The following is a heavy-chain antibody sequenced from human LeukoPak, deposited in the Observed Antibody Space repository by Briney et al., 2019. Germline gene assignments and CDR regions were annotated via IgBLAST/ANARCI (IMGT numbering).Heavy chain of an antibody. CDR2: IIPIFGTA. CDR3: ARGGDTAMVTFDY. Sequence: ASLKVSCKASVGTLSSYAISWVRQAPGQGLEWMGGIIPIFGTANYAQKFQGRVTITADESTSTAYMELSSLRSEDTAVYYCARGGDTAMVTFDYWGQGTLVTVSS. CDR1: VGTLSSYA. J-gene: IGHJ4*02. D-gene: IGHD5-18*01. V-gene: IGHV1-69*01.